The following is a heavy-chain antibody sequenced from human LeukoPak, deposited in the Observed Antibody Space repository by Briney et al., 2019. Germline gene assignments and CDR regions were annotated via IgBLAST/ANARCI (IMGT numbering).Heavy chain of an antibody. CDR1: GGSISSGGYY. CDR3: ATNRGYYGRAFDI. CDR2: IYYSGST. Sequence: PSETLSLTCTVSGGSISSGGYYWSWIRQHPEKGLEWIGYIYYSGSTYYNPSLKSRVTISVDTSKNQFSLKLSSVTAADTAVYYCATNRGYYGRAFDIWGQGTMVTVSS. J-gene: IGHJ3*02. V-gene: IGHV4-31*03. D-gene: IGHD3-10*01.